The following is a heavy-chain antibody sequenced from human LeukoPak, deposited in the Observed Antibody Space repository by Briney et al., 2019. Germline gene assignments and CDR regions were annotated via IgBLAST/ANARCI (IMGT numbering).Heavy chain of an antibody. D-gene: IGHD2-2*01. V-gene: IGHV1-24*01. CDR1: GDILTELS. Sequence: GASVKVSCKVSGDILTELSIHWVRQTPGKGFEWMGGFDPAAGTTVYAQTFQDRIITTEDTSTGTTYVELGSLTSDDTAIYYCATLVVPAAKRGVWGQGTLVTVSS. J-gene: IGHJ4*02. CDR2: FDPAAGTT. CDR3: ATLVVPAAKRGV.